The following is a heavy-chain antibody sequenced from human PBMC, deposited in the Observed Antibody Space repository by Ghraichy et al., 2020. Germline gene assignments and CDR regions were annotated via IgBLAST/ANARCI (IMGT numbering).Heavy chain of an antibody. V-gene: IGHV3-21*01. Sequence: GESLNISCAASGFTFSSYSMNWVRQAPGKGLEWVSSISSSSSYIYYADSLKGRFTISRDNAKNSLYLQMNSLRAEDTAVYYCAREGGSCTNGVCYFYYYYGMGVWGQGTTVTVSS. D-gene: IGHD2-8*01. CDR3: AREGGSCTNGVCYFYYYYGMGV. CDR1: GFTFSSYS. CDR2: ISSSSSYI. J-gene: IGHJ6*02.